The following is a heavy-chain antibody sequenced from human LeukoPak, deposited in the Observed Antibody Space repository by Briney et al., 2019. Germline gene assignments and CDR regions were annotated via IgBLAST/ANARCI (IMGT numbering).Heavy chain of an antibody. CDR3: ARGGEAAGGKGFDP. V-gene: IGHV1-46*01. J-gene: IGHJ5*02. CDR2: INPSGGST. Sequence: GGSVPVTCKSTGCTFPSYHMHWLRPPPGRGLEWMGIINPSGGSTSYAQKFQGRVTMTRDTSTSTVYMELSSLRSEDTAVYYCARGGEAAGGKGFDPWGQGTLVTVSS. CDR1: GCTFPSYH. D-gene: IGHD6-13*01.